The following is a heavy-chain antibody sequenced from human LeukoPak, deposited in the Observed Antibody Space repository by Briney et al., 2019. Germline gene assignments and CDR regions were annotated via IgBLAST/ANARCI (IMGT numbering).Heavy chain of an antibody. V-gene: IGHV4-61*02. D-gene: IGHD3-3*01. Sequence: KTSETLSLTCTVSGGSISSGSYYWSWIRQPAGKGLEWIGRIYTSGSTNYNPSLKSRVTISVDTSKNQFSLKLSSVTAADTAVYYCARAGWSGYLGATDYWGQGTLVTVSS. CDR3: ARAGWSGYLGATDY. CDR2: IYTSGST. J-gene: IGHJ4*02. CDR1: GGSISSGSYY.